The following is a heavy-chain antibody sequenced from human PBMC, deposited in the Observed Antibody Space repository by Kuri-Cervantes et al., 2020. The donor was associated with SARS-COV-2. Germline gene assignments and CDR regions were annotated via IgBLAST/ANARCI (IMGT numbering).Heavy chain of an antibody. V-gene: IGHV3-30*03. J-gene: IGHJ4*02. D-gene: IGHD3-10*01. CDR2: ISYDGSNK. CDR1: GFTFSGHW. Sequence: GESLKISCAASGFTFSGHWIHWVRQAPGKGLEWVALISYDGSNKYYADSVKGRFTISRDNSKNTLYLQMNSLRAEDTAVYYCARDRVGSGIDYFDYWGQGTLVTVSS. CDR3: ARDRVGSGIDYFDY.